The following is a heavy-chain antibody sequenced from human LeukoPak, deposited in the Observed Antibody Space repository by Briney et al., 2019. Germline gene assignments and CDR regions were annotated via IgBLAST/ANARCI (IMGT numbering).Heavy chain of an antibody. D-gene: IGHD3-16*02. CDR3: ARGGVITFGGVIDY. CDR2: IYHSGST. Sequence: SETLSLTCAVSGYSISSGYYWGWIRQPPGKGLEWIGSIYHSGSTYYNPSLKGRVTISVDTSKNQFSLKLSSVTAADTAVYYCARGGVITFGGVIDYWGQGTLVTVSS. V-gene: IGHV4-38-2*01. CDR1: GYSISSGYY. J-gene: IGHJ4*02.